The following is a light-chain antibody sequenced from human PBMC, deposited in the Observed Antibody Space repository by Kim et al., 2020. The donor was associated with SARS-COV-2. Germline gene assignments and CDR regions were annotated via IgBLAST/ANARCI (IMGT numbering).Light chain of an antibody. J-gene: IGKJ5*01. Sequence: DVVMTQSPLSLPVTLGQPASISCRSSQSLVHSDGNTYLNWFQQRPGQSPRRLIYKVSKRDSGVPDRFSGSGSGTDFTLKISRVEAEDVGVYFCMQALQTPLITFGQGTRLEIK. CDR2: KVS. V-gene: IGKV2-30*02. CDR1: QSLVHSDGNTY. CDR3: MQALQTPLIT.